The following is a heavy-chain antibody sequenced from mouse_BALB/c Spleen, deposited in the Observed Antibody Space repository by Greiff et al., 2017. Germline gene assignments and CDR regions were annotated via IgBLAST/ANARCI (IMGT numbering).Heavy chain of an antibody. Sequence: QVQLQQSGAELVKPGASVKLSCKASGYTFTSYDINWVRQRPEQGLVWIGWIFPGDGSTKYNEKFKGKATLTTDKSSSTAYMQLSRLTSEDSAVYFCARWDYGSSYYWYFDVWGAGTTVTVSS. J-gene: IGHJ1*01. V-gene: IGHV1S56*01. CDR2: IFPGDGST. CDR1: GYTFTSYD. D-gene: IGHD1-1*01. CDR3: ARWDYGSSYYWYFDV.